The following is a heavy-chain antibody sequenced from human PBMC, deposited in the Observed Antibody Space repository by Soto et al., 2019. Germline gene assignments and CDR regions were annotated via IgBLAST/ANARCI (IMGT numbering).Heavy chain of an antibody. CDR2: IKYSGTT. CDR1: GGSISSSRCH. D-gene: IGHD3-10*01. Sequence: PSETLSLTCTVSGGSISSSRCHWGWIRQPPGKGLEWIASIKYSGTTFYNPSLKSRVTLSVDTSKNQFALKLSSVTAADTAVFYCARAPRGNYGYPSYFDYWGQGTLVTVSS. J-gene: IGHJ4*02. V-gene: IGHV4-39*06. CDR3: ARAPRGNYGYPSYFDY.